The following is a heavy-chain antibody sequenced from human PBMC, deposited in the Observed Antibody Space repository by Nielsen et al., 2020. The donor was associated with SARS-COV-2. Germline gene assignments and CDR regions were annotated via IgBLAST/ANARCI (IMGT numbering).Heavy chain of an antibody. CDR3: ARAYCGGDCYSDWFDP. V-gene: IGHV3-30-3*01. D-gene: IGHD2-21*02. J-gene: IGHJ5*02. CDR1: GFTFSSYA. CDR2: ISYDGSNK. Sequence: GESLKISCAASGFTFSSYAMHWVRQAPGKGLEWVAVISYDGSNKYYADSVKGRFTISRDNSKNTLYLQMNSLRAEDTAVYYCARAYCGGDCYSDWFDPWGQGTLVTVSS.